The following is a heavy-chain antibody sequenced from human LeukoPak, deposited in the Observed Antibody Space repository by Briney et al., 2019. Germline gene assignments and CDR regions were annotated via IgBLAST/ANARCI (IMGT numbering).Heavy chain of an antibody. J-gene: IGHJ4*02. V-gene: IGHV4-39*02. D-gene: IGHD7-27*01. Sequence: SETLSLTCTVSGGSTSSSSYYWGWIRQPPGKGLEWIGSIYYSGSTYYNPSLKSRVTISVDTSKNQFSLKLRSVTAADTAVYYCAREDANWGDFDSWGQGTLVTVSS. CDR2: IYYSGST. CDR3: AREDANWGDFDS. CDR1: GGSTSSSSYY.